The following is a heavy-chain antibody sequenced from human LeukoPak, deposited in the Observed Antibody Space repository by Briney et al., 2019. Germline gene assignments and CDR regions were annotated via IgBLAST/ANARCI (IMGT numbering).Heavy chain of an antibody. D-gene: IGHD3-22*01. J-gene: IGHJ5*02. CDR1: GYTFTSYG. CDR2: ISAYNGNT. CDR3: ARDGYYDSRSENWFDP. Sequence: ASVKVSCTASGYTFTSYGISWVRQAPGQGLEWMGWISAYNGNTNYAQKLQGRVTMTTDTSTSTAYMELRSLRSDDTAVYYCARDGYYDSRSENWFDPWGQGTLVTVSS. V-gene: IGHV1-18*01.